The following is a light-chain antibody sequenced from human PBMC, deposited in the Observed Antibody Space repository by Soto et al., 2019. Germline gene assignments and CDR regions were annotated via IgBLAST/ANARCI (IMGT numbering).Light chain of an antibody. V-gene: IGLV2-14*01. CDR2: EVS. J-gene: IGLJ3*02. CDR3: TSYTATNTLEGV. Sequence: QSALTQPASVSGSPGQSITISCTTTTSDVGGYKYVSWYQQHPGKAPKLIIYEVSNRPSGVSNRFSGSKSGNTASLTISGLQTDDEADYYCTSYTATNTLEGVFGGGTKLTVL. CDR1: TSDVGGYKY.